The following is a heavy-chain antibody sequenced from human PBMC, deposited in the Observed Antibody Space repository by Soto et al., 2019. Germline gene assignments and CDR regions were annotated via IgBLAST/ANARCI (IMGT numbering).Heavy chain of an antibody. D-gene: IGHD3-3*01. CDR2: INPSGGST. V-gene: IGHV1-46*01. Sequence: ASVKVSCKASGYTFTSYYMHWVRQAPGQGLEWMGIINPSGGSTSYAQKFQGRVTMTKDTSTSTVYMELSSLRSEDTDVSYCATDTIPQKFQHWGQGTLGTVSS. CDR3: ATDTIPQKFQH. CDR1: GYTFTSYY. J-gene: IGHJ1*01.